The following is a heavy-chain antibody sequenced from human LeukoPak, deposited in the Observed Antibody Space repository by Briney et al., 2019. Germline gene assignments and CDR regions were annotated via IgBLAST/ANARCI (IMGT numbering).Heavy chain of an antibody. J-gene: IGHJ4*02. CDR3: ARPRGYTSSARGYVEY. Sequence: SETLSLTCTVSGDSISSSSFYWGWIRQPPGKGLEWIGSIYYSGSTYYDPSLKSRVTISVDTSKNQFSLKLSSVTAADTAVYYCARPRGYTSSARGYVEYWGQGTLVTVSS. V-gene: IGHV4-39*01. CDR2: IYYSGST. D-gene: IGHD6-13*01. CDR1: GDSISSSSFY.